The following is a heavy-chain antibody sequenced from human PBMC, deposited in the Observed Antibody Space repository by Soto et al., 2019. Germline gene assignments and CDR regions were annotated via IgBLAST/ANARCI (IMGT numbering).Heavy chain of an antibody. Sequence: SETLSLACAVSGGCISSYYWSWIRQPPGKGLEWIGYSYYSGRTNDNRSLKSRVTISVDTSKNHFSLKMSSVTAAATDVYYCARSNGDYAAYWSPGTLVPVSS. V-gene: IGHV4-59*01. CDR3: ARSNGDYAAY. CDR1: GGCISSYY. J-gene: IGHJ4*02. CDR2: SYYSGRT. D-gene: IGHD4-17*01.